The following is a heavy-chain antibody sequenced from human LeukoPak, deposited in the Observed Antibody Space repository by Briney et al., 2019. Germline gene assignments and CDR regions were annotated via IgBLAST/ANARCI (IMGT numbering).Heavy chain of an antibody. Sequence: ASVKVSCKASGYTFTGYYMHWVGQAPGQGLEWMGWINPNSGGTNYAQKFQGRVTMTRDTSISTAYMELSRLRSDDTAVYYCARGSSSSWYLDYWGQGTLVTVSS. CDR1: GYTFTGYY. D-gene: IGHD6-13*01. CDR2: INPNSGGT. CDR3: ARGSSSSWYLDY. J-gene: IGHJ4*02. V-gene: IGHV1-2*02.